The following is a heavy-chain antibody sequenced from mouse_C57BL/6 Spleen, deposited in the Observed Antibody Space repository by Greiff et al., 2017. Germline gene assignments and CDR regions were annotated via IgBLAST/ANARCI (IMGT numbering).Heavy chain of an antibody. V-gene: IGHV1-81*01. D-gene: IGHD1-1*01. CDR3: ASGYYGSSYPYYAMDY. CDR2: IYPRSGNT. CDR1: GYTFTSYG. J-gene: IGHJ4*01. Sequence: QVQLKESGAELARPGASVKLSCKASGYTFTSYGISWVKQRTGQGLEWIGEIYPRSGNTYYNEKFKGKATLTADKSSSTAYMELRSLTSEDSAVYFCASGYYGSSYPYYAMDYWGQGTSVTVSS.